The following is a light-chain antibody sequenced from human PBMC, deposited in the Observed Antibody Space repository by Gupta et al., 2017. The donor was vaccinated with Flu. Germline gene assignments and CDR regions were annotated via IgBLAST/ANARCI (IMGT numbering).Light chain of an antibody. Sequence: DIQMTQSPSSLSASVGDRVTITCRASQSISSNLNWYQQKPGKAPKLLIYAASSLQSGVPSRFSGSGSVTDFTLTISSLQPEDFATYYCQQSYSTPYSFGQGTKLEIK. CDR2: AAS. V-gene: IGKV1-39*01. CDR1: QSISSN. CDR3: QQSYSTPYS. J-gene: IGKJ2*03.